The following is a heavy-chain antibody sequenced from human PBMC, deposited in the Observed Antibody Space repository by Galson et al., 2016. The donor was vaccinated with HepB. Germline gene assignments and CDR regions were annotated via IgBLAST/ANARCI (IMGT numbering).Heavy chain of an antibody. CDR2: LYPNGNT. CDR3: TALMGWGSRPYYNDSMDV. V-gene: IGHV3-53*01. D-gene: IGHD3-16*01. Sequence: SLRLSCAASGVSVSDNLLTWVRQAPGKGLEWVSTLYPNGNTFYADPVRGRFTIPRDNSKNTLFYQMDSLRREDMAVYYCTALMGWGSRPYYNDSMDVWGQGATVTVSS. J-gene: IGHJ6*02. CDR1: GVSVSDNL.